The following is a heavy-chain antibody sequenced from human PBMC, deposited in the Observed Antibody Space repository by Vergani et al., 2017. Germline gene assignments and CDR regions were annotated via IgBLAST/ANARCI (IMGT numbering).Heavy chain of an antibody. CDR3: AISYDSSGXYVY. J-gene: IGHJ4*02. V-gene: IGHV1-2*04. CDR1: GYTFTSYD. Sequence: QVQLVQSGAEVKKPGASVKVSCKASGYTFTSYDINWVRQATGQGLEWMGWMNPNSGGTNYAQKFQGWVTMTRDTSISTAYMELSRLRSDDTAVYYCAISYDSSGXYVYWGQGTLVTVSS. D-gene: IGHD3-22*01. CDR2: MNPNSGGT.